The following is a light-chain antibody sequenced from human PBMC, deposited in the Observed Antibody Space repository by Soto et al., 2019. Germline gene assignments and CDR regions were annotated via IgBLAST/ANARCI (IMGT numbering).Light chain of an antibody. V-gene: IGKV1-8*01. CDR3: QQYYSYPPR. J-gene: IGKJ3*01. CDR2: AAS. Sequence: AIRITQSPSSLSASTGDRVTITCRASQGISSYLAWYQQKPGKAPKLLIYAASTLQSGVPSRFSGSGSGTDFTLTISCLQSEDFATYYCQQYYSYPPRFGPGTKVDIK. CDR1: QGISSY.